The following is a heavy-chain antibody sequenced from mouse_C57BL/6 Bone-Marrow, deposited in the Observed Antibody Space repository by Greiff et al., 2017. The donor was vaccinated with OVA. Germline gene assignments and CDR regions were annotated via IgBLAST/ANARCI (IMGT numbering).Heavy chain of an antibody. V-gene: IGHV1-4*01. J-gene: IGHJ3*01. CDR3: ARRYYGSSYSFAY. CDR2: INPSSGYT. D-gene: IGHD1-1*01. Sequence: QVQLKQSGAELARPGASVKMSCKASGYTFTSYTMHWVKQRPGQGLEWIGYINPSSGYTKYNQKFKDKATLTADKSSSTAYMQLSSLTSEDSAVYYCARRYYGSSYSFAYWGQGTLVTVSA. CDR1: GYTFTSYT.